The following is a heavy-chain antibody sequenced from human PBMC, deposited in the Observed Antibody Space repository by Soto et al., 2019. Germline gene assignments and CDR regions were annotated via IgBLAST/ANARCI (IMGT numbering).Heavy chain of an antibody. CDR3: ARAVAVAGPLDY. V-gene: IGHV4-59*01. CDR2: IYYSGST. J-gene: IGHJ4*02. Sequence: PSETLSLTCTVSCGSISSYYWSWIRQPPGKGLEWIGYIYYSGSTNYNPSLKSRVTISVDTSKNQFSLKLSSVTAADTAVYYCARAVAVAGPLDYWGQGTLVTVSS. CDR1: CGSISSYY. D-gene: IGHD6-19*01.